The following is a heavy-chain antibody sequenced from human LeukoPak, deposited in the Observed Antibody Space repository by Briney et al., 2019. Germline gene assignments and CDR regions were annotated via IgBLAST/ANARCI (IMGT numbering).Heavy chain of an antibody. J-gene: IGHJ5*02. CDR1: GYTFTGYY. V-gene: IGHV1-2*02. CDR2: INPNSGGT. D-gene: IGHD3-10*01. Sequence: ASVKVSCKASGYTFTGYYMHWVRQAPGQGLEWMGWINPNSGGTNYAQKFQGRVTMTRDTSISTAYMELSRLRSDDTAVYYCARVGYYGSGSPHNWFDPWGQGTLVTVSS. CDR3: ARVGYYGSGSPHNWFDP.